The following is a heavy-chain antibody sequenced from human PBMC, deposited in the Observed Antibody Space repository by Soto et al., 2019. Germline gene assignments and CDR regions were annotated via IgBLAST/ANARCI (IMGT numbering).Heavy chain of an antibody. V-gene: IGHV3-23*01. CDR3: AKGPAWNYYLHAFDI. D-gene: IGHD1-7*01. CDR1: GFTFSSYA. Sequence: EVQLLESGGGLVQPGGSLRLSCAASGFTFSSYAMSWVRQAPGKGLEWVSAISGSGGSTYYADSVKGRFTISRDNSKNTLYLQMDSMRAEDTAVYYCAKGPAWNYYLHAFDIWGQGTMVTVSS. CDR2: ISGSGGST. J-gene: IGHJ3*02.